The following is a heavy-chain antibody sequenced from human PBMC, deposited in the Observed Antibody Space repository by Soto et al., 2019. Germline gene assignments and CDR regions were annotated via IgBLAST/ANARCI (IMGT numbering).Heavy chain of an antibody. CDR1: GLIFSNYK. CDR3: ARDTNGLHY. V-gene: IGHV3-74*01. J-gene: IGHJ4*02. CDR2: ISTDGSIT. D-gene: IGHD2-8*01. Sequence: EVQLVESGGGLVQLGGSLRLSCAASGLIFSNYKMHWVRQAPGKGLVWVSRISTDGSITDYADSVKGRFTVSRDNAKNTLYLQMNSLRVDDTAVYYCARDTNGLHYWGQGTLVTVSS.